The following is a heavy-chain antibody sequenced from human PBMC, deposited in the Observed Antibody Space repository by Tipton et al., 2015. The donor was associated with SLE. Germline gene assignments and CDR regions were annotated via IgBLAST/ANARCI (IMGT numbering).Heavy chain of an antibody. Sequence: TLSLTCAVYGGSFSGYYWSWIRQPPGKGLEWIGYIYYSGSTNYNPSLKSRVTISVDTSKNQFSLKLSSVTAADTAVYYCARRVSGWSYMDVWGQGTTVTVSS. CDR1: GGSFSGYY. CDR2: IYYSGST. V-gene: IGHV4-59*12. D-gene: IGHD6-19*01. J-gene: IGHJ6*02. CDR3: ARRVSGWSYMDV.